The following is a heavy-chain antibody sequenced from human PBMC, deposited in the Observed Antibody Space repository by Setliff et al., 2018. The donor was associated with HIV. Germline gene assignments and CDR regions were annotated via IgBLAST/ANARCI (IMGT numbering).Heavy chain of an antibody. Sequence: GGSLRLSCAASGFTFSGTWMAWVRQAPGKGPEWVANIKQDGTEKHYMDSVKGRFTIARDNADRSIYLQMNSLRVEDTAVYYCARGKPAMSGSLFDNWGQGTLVTVSS. CDR2: IKQDGTEK. CDR3: ARGKPAMSGSLFDN. J-gene: IGHJ4*02. D-gene: IGHD6-19*01. CDR1: GFTFSGTW. V-gene: IGHV3-7*01.